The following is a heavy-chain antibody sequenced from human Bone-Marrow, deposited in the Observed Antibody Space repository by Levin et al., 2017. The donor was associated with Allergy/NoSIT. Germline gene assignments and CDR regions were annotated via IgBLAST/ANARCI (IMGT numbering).Heavy chain of an antibody. CDR2: IYYSGST. Sequence: LSLPFPFSFFSLRRGASYWSWIRQPPGKGLEWIGYIYYSGSTYYNPSLKSRVTISVDTSKNQFSLKLSSVTAADTAVYYCARAWSPVRFLEWFLGAGFDPWGQGTLVTVSS. J-gene: IGHJ5*02. CDR1: FFSLRRGASY. D-gene: IGHD3-3*01. CDR3: ARAWSPVRFLEWFLGAGFDP. V-gene: IGHV4-30-4*01.